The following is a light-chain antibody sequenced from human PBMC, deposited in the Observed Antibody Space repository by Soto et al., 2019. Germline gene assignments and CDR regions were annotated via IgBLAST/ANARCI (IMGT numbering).Light chain of an antibody. CDR1: SSDVGSYNY. V-gene: IGLV2-14*01. CDR3: SSYTTSTTYV. J-gene: IGLJ1*01. CDR2: EVS. Sequence: QSALTQPASVSGSPEQSSTISCTGTSSDVGSYNYVSWYQQHPGKAPKLMISEVSYRPSGVSDRFSGSKSGNTASLTISGLRAEDEADYYCSSYTTSTTYVFGTGTKVTVL.